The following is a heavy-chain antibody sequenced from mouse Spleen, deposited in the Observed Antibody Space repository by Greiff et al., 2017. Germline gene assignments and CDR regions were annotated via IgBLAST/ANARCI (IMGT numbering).Heavy chain of an antibody. CDR3: TRYYSYHSYDVYFDY. J-gene: IGHJ2*01. CDR2: IRNKANNHAT. CDR1: GFTFSDAW. Sequence: EVHLVESGGGLVQPGGSMKLSCAASGFTFSDAWMDWVRQSPEKGLEWVAEIRNKANNHATYYAESVKGRFTISRDDSKSSVYLQMNSLRAEDTGIYYCTRYYSYHSYDVYFDYWGQGTTLTVSS. D-gene: IGHD2-12*01. V-gene: IGHV6-6*01.